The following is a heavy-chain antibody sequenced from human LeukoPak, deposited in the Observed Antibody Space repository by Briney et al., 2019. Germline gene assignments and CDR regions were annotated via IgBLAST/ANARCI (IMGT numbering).Heavy chain of an antibody. CDR3: AHSPIGMGATMGFDY. V-gene: IGHV2-5*02. D-gene: IGHD1-26*01. J-gene: IGHJ4*02. Sequence: SGPTLMKPTQTLTLTCTFSGFSLSTSGVRVGWFRQPPGTALEWLALIYWDDDKRYNPSLKSRLTITKPTSKNQVVLTVTNMDPMDTATYYCAHSPIGMGATMGFDYWGQGTLVTVSS. CDR1: GFSLSTSGVR. CDR2: IYWDDDK.